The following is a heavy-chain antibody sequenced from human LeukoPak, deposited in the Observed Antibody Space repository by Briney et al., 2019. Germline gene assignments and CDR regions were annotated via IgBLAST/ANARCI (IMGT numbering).Heavy chain of an antibody. CDR2: IYYSGST. Sequence: SETLSLTCAVYGGSFSGHYWSWIRQPPGKGLEWIGYIYYSGSTNYNPSLKSRVTISVDTSKNQFSLKLSSVTAADTAVYYCARGGDYYDSSGYSFSFDYWGQETLVTVSS. CDR3: ARGGDYYDSSGYSFSFDY. V-gene: IGHV4-59*08. J-gene: IGHJ4*02. CDR1: GGSFSGHY. D-gene: IGHD3-22*01.